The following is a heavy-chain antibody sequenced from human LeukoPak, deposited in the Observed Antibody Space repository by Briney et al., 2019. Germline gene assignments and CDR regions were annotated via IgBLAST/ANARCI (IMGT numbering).Heavy chain of an antibody. J-gene: IGHJ6*02. CDR1: GGSISSYY. V-gene: IGHV4-59*08. CDR2: IYYSGST. Sequence: SETLSLTCTVSGGSISSYYWSWIRQPPGKGLEWIGYIYYSGSTNYNPSLKSRVTISVDTSKNQFSLKLSSVTAADTAVYYCARLPMKLPSLTYYDFWARYYYGMDVWGQGTTVTVSS. CDR3: ARLPMKLPSLTYYDFWARYYYGMDV. D-gene: IGHD3-3*01.